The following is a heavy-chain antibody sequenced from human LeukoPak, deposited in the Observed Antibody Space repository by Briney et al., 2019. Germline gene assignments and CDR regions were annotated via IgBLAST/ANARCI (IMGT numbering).Heavy chain of an antibody. CDR1: GFTFSSYA. D-gene: IGHD3-10*01. V-gene: IGHV3-23*01. CDR3: AKDLKTMVRRVIYAFDI. Sequence: GGSLRLSCAASGFTFSSYAMSGVRQAPGKGLEWVSAISGSGGSTYYADSVKGRFTISRDNSKNTLYLQMNSLRAEGTAVYYCAKDLKTMVRRVIYAFDIWGQGTMVTVSS. CDR2: ISGSGGST. J-gene: IGHJ3*02.